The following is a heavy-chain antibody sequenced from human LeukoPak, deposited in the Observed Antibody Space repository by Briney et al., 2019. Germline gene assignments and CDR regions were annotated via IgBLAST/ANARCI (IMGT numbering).Heavy chain of an antibody. Sequence: PGGSLRLSCAASGVTFDDYAMHWVRQAPGKGLEWVSGISWNSGSIGYADSVKGRFTISRDNAKNSLYLQINSLRAEDTALYYCAKASTAMARGNWFDPWGQGTLVTVSS. CDR2: ISWNSGSI. V-gene: IGHV3-9*01. CDR3: AKASTAMARGNWFDP. J-gene: IGHJ5*02. D-gene: IGHD5-18*01. CDR1: GVTFDDYA.